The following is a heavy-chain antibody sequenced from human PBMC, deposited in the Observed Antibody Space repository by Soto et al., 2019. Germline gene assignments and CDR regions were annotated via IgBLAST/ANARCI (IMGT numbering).Heavy chain of an antibody. Sequence: QITLRGSGPTLVKPTQTLTLTCTFSGFSLSTSGVGVGWIRQPPGKALEWLALIYWDDDKRYSPSLKSRLTITEDTSKNQVVLTITNMDPVDTATYYCAHRQKYCGGNCYAGFDYWGQGTLVTVSS. D-gene: IGHD2-21*02. CDR2: IYWDDDK. CDR1: GFSLSTSGVG. J-gene: IGHJ4*02. V-gene: IGHV2-5*02. CDR3: AHRQKYCGGNCYAGFDY.